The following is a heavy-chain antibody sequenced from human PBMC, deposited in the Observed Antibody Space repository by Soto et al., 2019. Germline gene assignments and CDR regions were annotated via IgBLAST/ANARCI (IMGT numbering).Heavy chain of an antibody. CDR3: ARDQGTGDFDY. V-gene: IGHV4-30-2*01. D-gene: IGHD1-1*01. J-gene: IGHJ4*02. CDR1: GGSISSGGYS. Sequence: SETLSLTCAVSGGSISSGGYSWSWIRQPPGKGLEWIGYIYHSGSTYYNPSLKSRVTISVDRSRNQFSLKLSSVTAADTAVYYCARDQGTGDFDYWGQGTLVTVSS. CDR2: IYHSGST.